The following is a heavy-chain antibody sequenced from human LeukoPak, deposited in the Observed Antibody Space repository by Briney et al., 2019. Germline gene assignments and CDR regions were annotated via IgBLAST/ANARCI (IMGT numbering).Heavy chain of an antibody. CDR1: GYRFSSYW. J-gene: IGHJ6*02. Sequence: PGESLQISCKGSGYRFSSYWIGWVRQMPGKGLEWMGIIYPGDSDTRYSPSFQGQVTISADKSISTAYLQWSSLKASDTAMYYCARLELVYDFWSAFPHYGMDVWGQGTTVTVSS. V-gene: IGHV5-51*01. CDR3: ARLELVYDFWSAFPHYGMDV. D-gene: IGHD3-3*01. CDR2: IYPGDSDT.